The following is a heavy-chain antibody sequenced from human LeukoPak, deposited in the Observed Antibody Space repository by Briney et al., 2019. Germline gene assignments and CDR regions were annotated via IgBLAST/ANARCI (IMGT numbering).Heavy chain of an antibody. Sequence: GASVKVSCKASGYTFTGYSMHWVRQAPGQGLEWMGWINPSSGGTNYAQKFQGRVTMTRDTSINTPYMELRRLRSDDTAVYYCARGGVVVLGVMDIWGQGTVVTVSS. CDR1: GYTFTGYS. CDR2: INPSSGGT. J-gene: IGHJ3*02. CDR3: ARGGVVVLGVMDI. D-gene: IGHD2-21*01. V-gene: IGHV1-2*02.